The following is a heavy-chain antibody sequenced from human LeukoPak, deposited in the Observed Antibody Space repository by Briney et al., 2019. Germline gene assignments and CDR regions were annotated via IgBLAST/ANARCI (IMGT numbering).Heavy chain of an antibody. V-gene: IGHV3-23*01. D-gene: IGHD6-19*01. Sequence: ETLSLTCTVSGGSISSYYWNWVRQAPGKGLEWVSAFTGSGGSTYYADSVKGRFTISRDNSKNTLFLQMNSLRAEDTAVYYCAKARGSGYYSSFDLWGRGTLVTVSS. J-gene: IGHJ2*01. CDR1: GGSISSYY. CDR3: AKARGSGYYSSFDL. CDR2: FTGSGGST.